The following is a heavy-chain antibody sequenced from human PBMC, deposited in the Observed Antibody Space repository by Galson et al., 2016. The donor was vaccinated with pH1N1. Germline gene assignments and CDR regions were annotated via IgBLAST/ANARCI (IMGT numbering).Heavy chain of an antibody. J-gene: IGHJ4*02. Sequence: PALVKPTQTLTLTCIFSGFSITNRGEAVGRIRQPPGKALEWLALVYWDDDKFYSRSLQSRLTITKDTSKNQVVLRMTNMDPVDTGTYYCAHLYYYDTSGFYRYFDYWGQGILVTVSS. D-gene: IGHD3-22*01. CDR2: VYWDDDK. V-gene: IGHV2-5*02. CDR1: GFSITNRGEA. CDR3: AHLYYYDTSGFYRYFDY.